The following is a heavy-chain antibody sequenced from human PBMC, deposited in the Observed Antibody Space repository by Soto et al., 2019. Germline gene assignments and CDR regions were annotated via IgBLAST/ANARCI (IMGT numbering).Heavy chain of an antibody. CDR3: AGVQLSNLGYFDL. J-gene: IGHJ2*01. V-gene: IGHV4-61*01. CDR1: GGSVSSGSYY. D-gene: IGHD5-18*01. Sequence: QVQLQESGLGLVKPSETLSLTCTVSGGSVSSGSYYWSWIRQPPGKGLEWIGYIYYSGSINYNPSLKSRDTISVDTSKNQFSLKLSTVTAADTAMYYCAGVQLSNLGYFDLWGRGTLVTVSS. CDR2: IYYSGSI.